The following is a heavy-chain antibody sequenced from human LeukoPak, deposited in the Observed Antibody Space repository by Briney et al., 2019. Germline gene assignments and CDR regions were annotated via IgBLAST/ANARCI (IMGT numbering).Heavy chain of an antibody. CDR2: IPYDGSNK. D-gene: IGHD1-14*01. J-gene: IGHJ4*02. CDR3: ARREVYFDY. CDR1: GFIFSNYG. Sequence: GGSLRLSCAASGFIFSNYGMHWVRQAPGKGLEWVAFIPYDGSNKYYADSVKGRFTISRDNSKNTLYLQMNSLRAEDTAVYYCARREVYFDYWGQGTLVTVSS. V-gene: IGHV3-30*02.